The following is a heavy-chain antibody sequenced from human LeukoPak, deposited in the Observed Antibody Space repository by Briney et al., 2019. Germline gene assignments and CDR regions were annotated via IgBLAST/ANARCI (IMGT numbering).Heavy chain of an antibody. CDR1: GGTFSSYA. J-gene: IGHJ4*02. Sequence: GSSVKVSCKASGGTFSSYAISWVRQAPGQGLEWMGRIIPILGIANYAQKFQGRVTITADKSTSTAYMELSGLRSEDTAVYYCARDSGVVDGQFYDYWGQGTLVTVSS. D-gene: IGHD3-10*01. V-gene: IGHV1-69*04. CDR3: ARDSGVVDGQFYDY. CDR2: IIPILGIA.